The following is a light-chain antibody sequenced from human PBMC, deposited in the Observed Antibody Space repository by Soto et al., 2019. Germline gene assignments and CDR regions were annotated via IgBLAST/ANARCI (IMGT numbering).Light chain of an antibody. CDR3: SSYTSSSHP. J-gene: IGLJ1*01. V-gene: IGLV2-14*01. CDR1: SSDVGGYNY. Sequence: QSALTQPASVSGSPGQSITISCTGTSSDVGGYNYVSWYQQHPGKAPKLMIYEVSNRPSGVSNRFSGSKSGNTASLTISGLQAEVEADYYCSSYTSSSHPFGTGTKVTVL. CDR2: EVS.